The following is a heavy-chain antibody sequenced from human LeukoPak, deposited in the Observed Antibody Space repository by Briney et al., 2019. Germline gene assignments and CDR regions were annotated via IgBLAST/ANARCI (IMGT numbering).Heavy chain of an antibody. J-gene: IGHJ4*02. V-gene: IGHV4-39*02. CDR3: ARSSGTGTFSY. CDR1: GDSISRSTHY. D-gene: IGHD6-25*01. Sequence: SETLSLTCTVSGDSISRSTHYWAWIRQPPGKGLEWIGSVYYGRSPYFNPSLERRATISVDTSKNHFSLKMSSVTAADTAVYYCARSSGTGTFSYWGQGTLVTVSS. CDR2: VYYGRSP.